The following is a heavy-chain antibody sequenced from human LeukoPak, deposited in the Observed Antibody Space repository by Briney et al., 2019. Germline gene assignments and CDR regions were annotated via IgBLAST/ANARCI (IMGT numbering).Heavy chain of an antibody. CDR3: ARDFTYYDILTGAPDFDY. J-gene: IGHJ4*02. CDR1: GGSISSSSYY. V-gene: IGHV4-39*07. D-gene: IGHD3-9*01. CDR2: IYYSGST. Sequence: SETLSLTCTVSGGSISSSSYYWGWIRQPPGKGLEWIGGIYYSGSTYYNPSLKSRVTISVDTSKNQFSLKLSSVTAADTAVYYCARDFTYYDILTGAPDFDYWGQGTLVTVSS.